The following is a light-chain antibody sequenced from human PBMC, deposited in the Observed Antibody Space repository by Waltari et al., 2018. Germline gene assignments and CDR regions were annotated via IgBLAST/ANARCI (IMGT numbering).Light chain of an antibody. CDR3: QQYNSYPLT. CDR1: QSSSSW. CDR2: DAS. V-gene: IGKV1-5*01. J-gene: IGKJ4*01. Sequence: DLQMTQSPSTLSASVGDRVTITFRASQSSSSWLAWYQQKPRKAPKLLIYDASSLESGVPSRFSGSGSGTEFTLTISNLQPDDFATYYCQQYNSYPLTFGGGTKVEIK.